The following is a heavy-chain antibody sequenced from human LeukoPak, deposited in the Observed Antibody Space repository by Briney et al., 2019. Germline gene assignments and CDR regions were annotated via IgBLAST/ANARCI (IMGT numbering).Heavy chain of an antibody. V-gene: IGHV4-4*07. CDR1: GGSISSYY. J-gene: IGHJ4*02. CDR2: IYASGST. Sequence: SETLSLTCTVSGGSISSYYLSWIRQPAGKGLEWIGRIYASGSTNYNPSLNSRVTMSVDTSKNQFSPKLSSVTAADTAVYYCASHSGSYYFDYWGQGTLVTVSS. D-gene: IGHD1-26*01. CDR3: ASHSGSYYFDY.